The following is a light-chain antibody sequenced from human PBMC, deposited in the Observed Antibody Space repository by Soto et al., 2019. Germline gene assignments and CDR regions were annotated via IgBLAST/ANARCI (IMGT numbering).Light chain of an antibody. J-gene: IGKJ4*01. CDR3: QQSFSTHALT. Sequence: DIQMTQPPSSLSASVVDRFTITCRASENIGKYLNWYQQKQGKAPKIVIYGASSLQSGVPSRFSGSGSGTDFTLTISSLQPEDFAIYYCQQSFSTHALTVGGGT. CDR1: ENIGKY. V-gene: IGKV1-39*01. CDR2: GAS.